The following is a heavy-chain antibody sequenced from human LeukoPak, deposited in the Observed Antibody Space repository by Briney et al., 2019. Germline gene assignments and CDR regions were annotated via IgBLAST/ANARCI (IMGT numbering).Heavy chain of an antibody. CDR2: ISSSSTTL. Sequence: QPGGSLRLSCAASGFTFSRYRMNWVRQAPGKGLEWISYISSSSTTLYYADSVKGRFTISRDNAKNSLYLQMNSLRAEDTAVYYCARGHGTFDNWGQGTLVTVSS. J-gene: IGHJ4*02. CDR1: GFTFSRYR. V-gene: IGHV3-48*01. D-gene: IGHD1-26*01. CDR3: ARGHGTFDN.